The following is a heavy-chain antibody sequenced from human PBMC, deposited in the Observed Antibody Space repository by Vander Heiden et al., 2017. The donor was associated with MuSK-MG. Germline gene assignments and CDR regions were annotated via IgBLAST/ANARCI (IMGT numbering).Heavy chain of an antibody. D-gene: IGHD6-13*01. CDR3: AGWQQLVLVDY. Sequence: EVQPLESGGGWVQPAGSLRLSCAAYGFTFRSYAMSRVRQSPGKGLEWVSAISGSGGSTYCADSVKGRFTISRDNSKNTLYLQMNSLRAEDTAVYYCAGWQQLVLVDYWGQGTLVTVSS. CDR2: ISGSGGST. V-gene: IGHV3-23*01. J-gene: IGHJ4*02. CDR1: GFTFRSYA.